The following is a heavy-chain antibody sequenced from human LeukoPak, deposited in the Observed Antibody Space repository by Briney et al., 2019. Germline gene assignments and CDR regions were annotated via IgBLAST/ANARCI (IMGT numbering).Heavy chain of an antibody. CDR3: ARERGYGGIFDY. J-gene: IGHJ4*02. V-gene: IGHV4-59*13. CDR2: IYSSGST. Sequence: SETLSLTCTVSGGSISSYYWSWIRQPPGKGLEWIGYIYSSGSTKYSPSLKSRVAISLDTSKNDFSLRLRSVTAADTAVYYGARERGYGGIFDYWGQGTLVTVYS. CDR1: GGSISSYY. D-gene: IGHD4-23*01.